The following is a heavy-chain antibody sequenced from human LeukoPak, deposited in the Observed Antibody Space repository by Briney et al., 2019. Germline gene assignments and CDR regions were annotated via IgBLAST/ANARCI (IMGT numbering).Heavy chain of an antibody. CDR2: IIGDGGRT. CDR3: VKDRRRGYTYGLDY. D-gene: IGHD5-18*01. CDR1: GFTVDDYA. Sequence: TGGSLRLSCAASGFTVDDYAMHWVRQAPGKGLEWVSLIIGDGGRTYYTDSVRGRFTISRDNSNNSLYLQMNSLITEDTALYFCVKDRRRGYTYGLDYWGQGTLVTVSS. V-gene: IGHV3-43*02. J-gene: IGHJ4*02.